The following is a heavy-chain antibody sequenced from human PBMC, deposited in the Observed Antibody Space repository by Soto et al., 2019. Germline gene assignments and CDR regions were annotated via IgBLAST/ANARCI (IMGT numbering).Heavy chain of an antibody. V-gene: IGHV1-69*08. CDR3: AREGGRHATVPSGSYYFDH. J-gene: IGHJ4*02. CDR2: IIPILGIA. D-gene: IGHD4-17*01. Sequence: QVQLVQSGAEVKKPGSSVKVSCKASGGTFSSYTISWVRQAPGQGLEWMGRIIPILGIANYAQKLQGRVTITADKSTSTAYMELSSLRSEDTAVYYCAREGGRHATVPSGSYYFDHWGQGTLVTVSS. CDR1: GGTFSSYT.